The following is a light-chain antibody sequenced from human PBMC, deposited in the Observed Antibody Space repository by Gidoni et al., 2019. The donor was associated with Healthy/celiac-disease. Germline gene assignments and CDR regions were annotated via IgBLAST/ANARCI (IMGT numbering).Light chain of an antibody. CDR1: QSISSY. CDR3: QQSYSTPYT. V-gene: IGKV1-39*01. J-gene: IGKJ2*01. Sequence: IQMTQSPSPLSASVGDRVTITCRASQSISSYLNWCQQKPGKAPKLLLYAGSSVQSGVPSRCSGSGAGTDFSLTISSLLPEDFVTYYCQQSYSTPYTFGQGTKLEIK. CDR2: AGS.